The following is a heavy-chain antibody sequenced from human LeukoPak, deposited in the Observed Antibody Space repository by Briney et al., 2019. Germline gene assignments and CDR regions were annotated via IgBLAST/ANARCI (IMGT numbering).Heavy chain of an antibody. Sequence: PGESLRLSCEASGSTFSNYVIHWVRQAPGKGLEWLAVISYDGINKYYADSVKGRFTISRDQSKTTVDLQMDSLGGADTAVYYCARSPTYYYMDVWGKGTTVTVSS. V-gene: IGHV3-30-3*01. CDR1: GSTFSNYV. J-gene: IGHJ6*03. CDR2: ISYDGINK. CDR3: ARSPTYYYMDV.